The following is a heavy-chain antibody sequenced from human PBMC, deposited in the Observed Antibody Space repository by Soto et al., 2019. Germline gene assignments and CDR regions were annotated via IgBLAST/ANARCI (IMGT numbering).Heavy chain of an antibody. Sequence: EVQLLESGGGLVQPGGSLRLSCAASGFTFSSYAMSWVRQAPGKGLEWVSAISGSGGSTYYADSVKGRFTISRDNSKNTLYLQMNRLRAEDTAVYYCAKDREVAVAGAGFDPWGQGTLVTVSS. V-gene: IGHV3-23*01. D-gene: IGHD6-19*01. CDR2: ISGSGGST. J-gene: IGHJ5*02. CDR1: GFTFSSYA. CDR3: AKDREVAVAGAGFDP.